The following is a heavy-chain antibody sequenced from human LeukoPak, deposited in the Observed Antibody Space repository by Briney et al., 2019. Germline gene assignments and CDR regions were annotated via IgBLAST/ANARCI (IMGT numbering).Heavy chain of an antibody. V-gene: IGHV1-2*02. Sequence: ASVKVSCKASGFTFTDYYIHWVRQAPGQGLEWMGWINPNSSGTNYAQTFEGSVIMTRDTSITTAYMELSSLTSDDTAVYYCARGAPFRYYYDSSGISYGGYYFDYWGQGTLVTVSS. CDR1: GFTFTDYY. CDR3: ARGAPFRYYYDSSGISYGGYYFDY. D-gene: IGHD3-22*01. J-gene: IGHJ4*02. CDR2: INPNSSGT.